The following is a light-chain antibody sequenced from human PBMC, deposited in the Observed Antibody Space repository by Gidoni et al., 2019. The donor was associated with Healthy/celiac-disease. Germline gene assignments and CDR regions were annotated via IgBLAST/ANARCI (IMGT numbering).Light chain of an antibody. CDR3: QQYGSSPEST. CDR2: GAS. CDR1: QSVSSSY. J-gene: IGKJ2*01. V-gene: IGKV3-20*01. Sequence: EIVLTQSPGTLSLSPGERATLSCRASQSVSSSYLAWYQQKPGQAPRLLIYGASSRATGIPDFTLTISRLEPEDFAVYYCQQYGSSPESTFGQGTKLEIK.